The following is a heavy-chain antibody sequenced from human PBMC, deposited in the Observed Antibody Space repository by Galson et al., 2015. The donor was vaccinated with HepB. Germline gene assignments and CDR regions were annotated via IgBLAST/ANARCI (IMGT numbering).Heavy chain of an antibody. J-gene: IGHJ3*02. CDR1: GYTFTSYG. D-gene: IGHD1-26*01. V-gene: IGHV1-18*04. CDR2: ISAYNGNT. CDR3: ARDYRAVGATTDAFDI. Sequence: SVKVSCKAFGYTFTSYGISWVRQAPGQGLEWMGWISAYNGNTNYAQKLQGRVTMTTDTSTSTAYMELRSLRSDDTAVYYCARDYRAVGATTDAFDIWGQGTMVTVSS.